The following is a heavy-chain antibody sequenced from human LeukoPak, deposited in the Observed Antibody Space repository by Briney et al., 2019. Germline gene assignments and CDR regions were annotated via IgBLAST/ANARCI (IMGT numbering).Heavy chain of an antibody. CDR3: ATLYGDYAPPQAFDY. CDR2: ISPNSGGT. J-gene: IGHJ4*02. Sequence: ASVKVSCKASGYTFTGYYMHWVRQAPGQGLEWMGWISPNSGGTNYAQKFQGRVTMTRDTSISTAYMELSRLRSDDTAVYYCATLYGDYAPPQAFDYWGQGTLVNVSS. V-gene: IGHV1-2*02. D-gene: IGHD4-17*01. CDR1: GYTFTGYY.